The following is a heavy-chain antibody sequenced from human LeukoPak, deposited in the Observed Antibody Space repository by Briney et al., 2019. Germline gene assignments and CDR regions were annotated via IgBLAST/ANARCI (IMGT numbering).Heavy chain of an antibody. V-gene: IGHV4-34*01. CDR3: CGRPGGGGGDY. Sequence: PSQTLCLSRAVYGGSYSGFYWGWIPHPPGKGLECSGDINHSGSTNYNTSLTSRVTTSLDTSKNHFSPRARSFNAAHTALFYLCGRPGGGGGDYWGERTLVTVSS. CDR1: GGSYSGFY. J-gene: IGHJ4*02. CDR2: INHSGST. D-gene: IGHD4-23*01.